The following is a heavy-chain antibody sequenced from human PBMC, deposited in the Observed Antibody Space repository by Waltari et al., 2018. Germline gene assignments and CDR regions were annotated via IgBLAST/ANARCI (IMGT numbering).Heavy chain of an antibody. CDR3: AVRGGIVVVPAAISPYYMDV. D-gene: IGHD2-2*02. Sequence: EVQLLESGGGLVQPRGSLRLSCAASGFTFSSYAMSWVRQAPGKGLEWVSAISGSGGSTYYADSVKGRFTISRDNSKNTLYLQMNSLRAEDTAVYYCAVRGGIVVVPAAISPYYMDVWGKGTTVTISS. CDR2: ISGSGGST. V-gene: IGHV3-23*01. J-gene: IGHJ6*03. CDR1: GFTFSSYA.